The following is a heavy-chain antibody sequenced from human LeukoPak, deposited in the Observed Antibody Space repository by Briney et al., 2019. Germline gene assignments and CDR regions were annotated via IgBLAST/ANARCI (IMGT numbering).Heavy chain of an antibody. CDR2: IYYSGST. CDR1: GLTFSSYSMN. CDR3: ARHPRIAAAADY. D-gene: IGHD6-13*01. V-gene: IGHV4-39*01. Sequence: GSLRLSCAASGLTFSSYSMNWVRQAPGKGLEWIGSIYYSGSTYYNPSLKSRVTISVDTSKNQFSLKLSSVTAADTAVYYCARHPRIAAAADYWGQGTLVTVSS. J-gene: IGHJ4*02.